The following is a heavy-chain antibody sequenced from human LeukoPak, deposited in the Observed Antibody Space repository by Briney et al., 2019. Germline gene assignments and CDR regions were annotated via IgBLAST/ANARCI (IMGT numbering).Heavy chain of an antibody. V-gene: IGHV3-23*01. CDR2: ISNTGGST. D-gene: IGHD2-15*01. J-gene: IGHJ1*01. Sequence: GGSLRLSCAASGFSFNTYAMSWVRQAPGKGLEWVSAISNTGGSTYYADSVKGRFTIPRDKSKNTLSLQMNSLRAEDTAVYYCAQQVGYCSSGSCYFTYWGQGTLVTVSS. CDR3: AQQVGYCSSGSCYFTY. CDR1: GFSFNTYA.